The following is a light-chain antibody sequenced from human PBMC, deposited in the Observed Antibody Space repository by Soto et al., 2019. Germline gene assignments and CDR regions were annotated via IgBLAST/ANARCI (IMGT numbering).Light chain of an antibody. V-gene: IGKV1-9*01. J-gene: IGKJ1*01. CDR1: PAIASF. CDR3: PELNGFPWT. Sequence: IPLTQSPSSLSASVGDRVAITCRASPAIASFLAWYQQKPGTAPKLLIYDAATLQSRVPSRFSGSRSGKEYALLFGSPQRYDFATCLCPELNGFPWTVGQGNREQI. CDR2: DAA.